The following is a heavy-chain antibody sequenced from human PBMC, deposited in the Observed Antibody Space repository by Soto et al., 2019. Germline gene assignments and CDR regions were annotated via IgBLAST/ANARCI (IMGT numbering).Heavy chain of an antibody. CDR3: AEDKGIVVVTYGMDV. CDR1: GFTFSNYG. Sequence: PGGSLRLSCAASGFTFSNYGMSWVRQAPGKGLEWVAGIPVIGERRYYADSVKGRFTISRDNAKNTLYLQMNSLRVEDTAVYYCAEDKGIVVVTYGMDVWGQGTTVTVSS. V-gene: IGHV3-23*01. CDR2: IPVIGERR. J-gene: IGHJ6*02. D-gene: IGHD2-21*02.